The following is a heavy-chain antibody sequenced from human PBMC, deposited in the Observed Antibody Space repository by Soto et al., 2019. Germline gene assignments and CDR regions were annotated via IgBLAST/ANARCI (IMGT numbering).Heavy chain of an antibody. CDR1: GDSITSYY. CDR2: VFSSGTT. CDR3: ARVGDSGYYWYFDY. D-gene: IGHD3-22*01. V-gene: IGHV4-4*07. J-gene: IGHJ4*02. Sequence: SETLTLTCTVSGDSITSYYWTWIRQAAGKRLECIGRVFSSGTTNYNPSLKSRVTMSVDTSKNQLSLKLTSVTAADTAVYYCARVGDSGYYWYFDYWGQGALVTVSS.